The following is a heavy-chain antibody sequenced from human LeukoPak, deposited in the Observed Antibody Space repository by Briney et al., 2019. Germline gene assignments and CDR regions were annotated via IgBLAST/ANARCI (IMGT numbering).Heavy chain of an antibody. V-gene: IGHV3-23*01. Sequence: GGSLRLSCTASGFTFSSYAMNWVRQAPGKGLEWVSAISGSGGSTYYADSVRGRFTISRDNSKNTLYLQMNSLRAEDTAVYYCAKTPHYDILTGHRGSYYFDYWGQGTLVTVSS. D-gene: IGHD3-9*01. J-gene: IGHJ4*02. CDR2: ISGSGGST. CDR1: GFTFSSYA. CDR3: AKTPHYDILTGHRGSYYFDY.